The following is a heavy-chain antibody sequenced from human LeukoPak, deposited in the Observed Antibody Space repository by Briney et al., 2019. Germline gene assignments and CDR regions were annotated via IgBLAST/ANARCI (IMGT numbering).Heavy chain of an antibody. Sequence: PGGSLRLSCVASGFPFSTYAMSWVRQAPGKGLEWVSDISGSGGRTRYADTVKGRFTISRDKSKDTLYLQMNSLRAEDTALYYCAKAALYGSGKFDYWGQGTLVTVSS. D-gene: IGHD3-10*01. CDR1: GFPFSTYA. CDR3: AKAALYGSGKFDY. J-gene: IGHJ4*02. CDR2: ISGSGGRT. V-gene: IGHV3-23*01.